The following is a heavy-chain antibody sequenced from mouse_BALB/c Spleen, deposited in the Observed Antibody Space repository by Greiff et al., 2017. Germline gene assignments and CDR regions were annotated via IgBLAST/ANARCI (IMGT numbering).Heavy chain of an antibody. CDR1: GYSFTSYV. CDR3: ARERAATSLFDY. J-gene: IGHJ2*01. D-gene: IGHD1-2*01. CDR2: INPYNDGT. Sequence: VHVKQSGPELVKPGASVKMSCKASGYSFTSYVMHWVKQKPGQGLEWIGYINPYNDGTKYNEKFKGKATLTSDKSSSTAYMELSSLTSEDSAVYYCARERAATSLFDYWGQGTTLTVSS. V-gene: IGHV1-14*01.